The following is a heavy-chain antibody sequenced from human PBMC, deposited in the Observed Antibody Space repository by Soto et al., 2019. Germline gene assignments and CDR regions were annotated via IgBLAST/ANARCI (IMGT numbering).Heavy chain of an antibody. CDR1: GGSISSSSYY. D-gene: IGHD3-22*01. J-gene: IGHJ4*02. V-gene: IGHV4-39*01. CDR2: IYYSGST. Sequence: QLQLQESGPGLVKPSETLSLTCTVSGGSISSSSYYWGWIRQPPGKGLEWIGSIYYSGSTYYNPSLKSRFTISVDTSKNQFSLKLSSVTAADTAVYYCARPTDEYYYDSSGYYYFDYWGQGTLVTVSS. CDR3: ARPTDEYYYDSSGYYYFDY.